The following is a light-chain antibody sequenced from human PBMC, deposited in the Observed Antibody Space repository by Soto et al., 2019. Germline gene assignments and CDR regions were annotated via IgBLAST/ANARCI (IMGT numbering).Light chain of an antibody. CDR3: QQSDTSPCT. Sequence: EIVSTQSPGTLSLSPGERATLSCRASQTINSTYLAWYQQRPGQAPRLLMYGASNRATGIPDRFSGRGSGTDFTLTITRLEPEDFAVYYCQQSDTSPCTFGPGTKVDVK. CDR2: GAS. CDR1: QTINSTY. V-gene: IGKV3-20*01. J-gene: IGKJ3*01.